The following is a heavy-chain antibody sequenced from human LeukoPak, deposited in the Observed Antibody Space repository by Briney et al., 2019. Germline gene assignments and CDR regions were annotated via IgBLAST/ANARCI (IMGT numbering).Heavy chain of an antibody. V-gene: IGHV1-8*01. CDR3: ARIDRSGYYIDY. D-gene: IGHD3-3*01. Sequence: ASVKVSCKASGYTFTSYDINWVRQATGQGLEWMGWMNPNSGNTGYAQKFQGRVTMTRNTSISTAYMELSSLRSDDTAVYHCARIDRSGYYIDYWGQGTLVTVSS. CDR1: GYTFTSYD. J-gene: IGHJ4*02. CDR2: MNPNSGNT.